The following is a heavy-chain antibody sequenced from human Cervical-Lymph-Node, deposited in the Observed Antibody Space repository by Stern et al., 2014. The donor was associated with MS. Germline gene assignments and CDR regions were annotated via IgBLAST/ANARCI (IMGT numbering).Heavy chain of an antibody. CDR3: AAIGPLMEGAAFDI. D-gene: IGHD3-16*01. V-gene: IGHV4-31*03. J-gene: IGHJ3*02. CDR2: IHHSGAT. CDR1: GVPPSSGGYY. Sequence: QVQLQESGPGLVKPSQTLSLSCTVSGVPPSSGGYYWTWIRQLPGKGLEWVGYIHHSGATFYNPSLKSRVSISVDTSENRFSLNLKSVSAADTAVYYCAAIGPLMEGAAFDIWGQGTMVTVSS.